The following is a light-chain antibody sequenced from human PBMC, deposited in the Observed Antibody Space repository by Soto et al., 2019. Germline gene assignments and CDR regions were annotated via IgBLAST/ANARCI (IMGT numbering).Light chain of an antibody. V-gene: IGKV3-15*01. CDR2: GAS. CDR1: QSVSSN. CDR3: QQYNNWPPWT. Sequence: EIVMTQSPATLSVSPGERATLSCRASQSVSSNLACYQQKPGQAPRLLIYGASTMATGIPARFSGSGSGTEFTLTISSLQSEDFAVYYCQQYNNWPPWTFGQGTKVEIK. J-gene: IGKJ1*01.